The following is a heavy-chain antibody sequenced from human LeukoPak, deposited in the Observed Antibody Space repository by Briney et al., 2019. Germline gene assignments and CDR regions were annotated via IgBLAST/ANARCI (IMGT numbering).Heavy chain of an antibody. Sequence: SETLSLTCTVSGGSISSISYYWGWIRQPPGTGLEWIGTIYYSGNTYYNPSLKSRVTISVDTSKNQFSLQLSSVTAADTAVYYCVRRRAYISSLFDYWGQGTLVTVSS. J-gene: IGHJ4*02. D-gene: IGHD6-13*01. CDR1: GGSISSISYY. V-gene: IGHV4-39*01. CDR2: IYYSGNT. CDR3: VRRRAYISSLFDY.